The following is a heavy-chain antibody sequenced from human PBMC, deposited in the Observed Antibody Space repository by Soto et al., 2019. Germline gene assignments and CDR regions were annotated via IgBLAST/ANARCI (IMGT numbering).Heavy chain of an antibody. CDR1: GGSINSSSYF. CDR3: ARHYSSGSRNWFDP. Sequence: SETLSLTCIVSGGSINSSSYFWGWVRQPPGKGLEWIGSIYYSGSTYYNPSLRSRVTISVDTSKNQFSLKLSSVTAADTAVFYCARHYSSGSRNWFDPWGQGTLVTVSS. D-gene: IGHD6-19*01. CDR2: IYYSGST. V-gene: IGHV4-39*01. J-gene: IGHJ5*02.